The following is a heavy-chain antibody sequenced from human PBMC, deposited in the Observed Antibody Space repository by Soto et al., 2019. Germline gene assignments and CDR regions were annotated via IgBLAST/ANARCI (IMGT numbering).Heavy chain of an antibody. Sequence: ASVKVSCKASGYTFTSYAMHWVRQAPGQRLEWMGWINAGNGNTKYSQKFQGRVTITRDTSASTAYMELSSLRSEDTAVYYCARDLTGTTSWFDPWGQGTLVTVSS. V-gene: IGHV1-3*01. CDR2: INAGNGNT. CDR1: GYTFTSYA. D-gene: IGHD1-7*01. CDR3: ARDLTGTTSWFDP. J-gene: IGHJ5*02.